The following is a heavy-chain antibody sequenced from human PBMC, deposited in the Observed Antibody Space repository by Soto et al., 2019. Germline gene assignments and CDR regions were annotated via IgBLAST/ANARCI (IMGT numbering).Heavy chain of an antibody. CDR1: GGSFSAYY. Sequence: SSETLSLTCAVYGGSFSAYYWSWIRQPPGKGLEWIGEINHSGGTSYNPSLKSRVTISVDTSTSTVYMELSSLRSEDTAVYYCATRDPGHYWGQGTLVTVSS. CDR2: INHSGGT. V-gene: IGHV4-34*01. CDR3: ATRDPGHY. J-gene: IGHJ4*02.